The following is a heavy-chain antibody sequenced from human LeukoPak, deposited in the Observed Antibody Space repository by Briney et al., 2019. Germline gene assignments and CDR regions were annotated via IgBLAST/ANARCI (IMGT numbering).Heavy chain of an antibody. CDR1: GGSISSYY. CDR3: ARHEVGYYYYGMDV. CDR2: IYYSGST. Sequence: SETLSLTCTVSGGSISSYYWSWIRQPPGKGLEWIGYIYYSGSTNYNPSLKSRVTTSVDTSKNQFSLKLSSVTAADTAVYYCARHEVGYYYYGMDVWGQGTTVTVSS. V-gene: IGHV4-59*08. J-gene: IGHJ6*02.